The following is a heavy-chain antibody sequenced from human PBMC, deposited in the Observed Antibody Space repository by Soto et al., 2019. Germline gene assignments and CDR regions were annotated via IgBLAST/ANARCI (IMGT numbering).Heavy chain of an antibody. CDR2: ISSSSSTI. D-gene: IGHD3-22*01. CDR3: ARAPHYYDTREDY. Sequence: EVQLVESGGGLVQPGGSLRLSCAASGFTFSSYSMNWVRQAPGKGLEWVSYISSSSSTIYYADSVKGRFTISRDNAKNSLYLQMNSLRDEDTAVYYCARAPHYYDTREDYWGQGTLFTVSS. J-gene: IGHJ4*02. CDR1: GFTFSSYS. V-gene: IGHV3-48*02.